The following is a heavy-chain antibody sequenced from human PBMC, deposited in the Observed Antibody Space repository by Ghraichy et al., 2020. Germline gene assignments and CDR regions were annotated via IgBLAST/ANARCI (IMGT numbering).Heavy chain of an antibody. CDR3: ARETDSYSGYPTVDD. V-gene: IGHV3-48*02. Sequence: GGSLRLSCAASGFTFSSYSMNWVRQAPGKGLEWVSYISSSSSTIYYADSVKGRFTISRDNAKNSLYLQMNSLRDEDTAVYYCARETDSYSGYPTVDDWGQGTLFTVSS. D-gene: IGHD5-12*01. CDR1: GFTFSSYS. J-gene: IGHJ4*02. CDR2: ISSSSSTI.